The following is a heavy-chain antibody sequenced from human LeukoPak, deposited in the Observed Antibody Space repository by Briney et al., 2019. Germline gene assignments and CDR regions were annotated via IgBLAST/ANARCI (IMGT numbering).Heavy chain of an antibody. J-gene: IGHJ4*02. CDR2: IYYSGST. Sequence: SETLSLTCTVSGGSLSSYYWNWIRQPPGKGLEWIGYIYYSGSTNYNPSLKSRVTISVDKSKNQFSLNLTSVTAADTGVYHCAREYSSTSGRHFDYWGQGILVTVSS. V-gene: IGHV4-59*12. CDR3: AREYSSTSGRHFDY. CDR1: GGSLSSYY. D-gene: IGHD6-6*01.